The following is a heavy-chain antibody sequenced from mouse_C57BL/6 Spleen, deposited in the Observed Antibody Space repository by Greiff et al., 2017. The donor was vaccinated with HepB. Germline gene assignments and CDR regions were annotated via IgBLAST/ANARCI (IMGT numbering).Heavy chain of an antibody. Sequence: VQLQQSGAELVRPGASVKLSCKASGYTFTDYYINWVKQRPGQGLEWIARIYPGSGNTYYNEKFKGKATLTAEKSSSTAYMQLSSLTSEDSAVYFCAREDANYYGSSPFAYWGQGTLVTVSA. D-gene: IGHD1-1*01. J-gene: IGHJ3*01. CDR1: GYTFTDYY. CDR3: AREDANYYGSSPFAY. CDR2: IYPGSGNT. V-gene: IGHV1-76*01.